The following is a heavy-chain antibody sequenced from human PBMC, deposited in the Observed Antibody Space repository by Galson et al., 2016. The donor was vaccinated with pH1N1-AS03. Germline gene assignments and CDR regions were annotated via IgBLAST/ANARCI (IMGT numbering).Heavy chain of an antibody. D-gene: IGHD6-13*01. V-gene: IGHV4-34*01. CDR2: ISHSGIT. Sequence: SEILSLTCTVSGGSLTDYQWSWIRQSPGKGLEWIGEISHSGITDYNPSLKSRVSISVDTSKDQFSLNLSSMTAADAAVYYCARGNPFLGSSWYEDSWGQGTLVIVSS. CDR1: GGSLTDYQ. J-gene: IGHJ4*02. CDR3: ARGNPFLGSSWYEDS.